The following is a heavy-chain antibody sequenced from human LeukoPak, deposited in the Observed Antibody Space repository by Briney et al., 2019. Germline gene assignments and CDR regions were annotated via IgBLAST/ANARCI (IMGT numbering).Heavy chain of an antibody. CDR2: ISSSSSYI. J-gene: IGHJ4*02. D-gene: IGHD6-19*01. Sequence: GGSQRLSCSASGFTFSIYSMNWVRQAPGKGLEWVSSISSSSSYIYYADSVKGRFTISRDNAKNSLYLQMNSLRAEDTAVYYCARDDDIAVAGIDFDYWGQGTLVTVSS. V-gene: IGHV3-21*01. CDR1: GFTFSIYS. CDR3: ARDDDIAVAGIDFDY.